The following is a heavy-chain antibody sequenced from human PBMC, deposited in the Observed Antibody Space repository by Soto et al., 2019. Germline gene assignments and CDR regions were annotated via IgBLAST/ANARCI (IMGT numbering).Heavy chain of an antibody. CDR3: TRPRYDGSGTPFDH. Sequence: EVQLVESGGGLVQPGGSLRLSCAASGFTFSSYWMHWVRQAPGKGLVWVSRISGDGSSTTYADSVKGRFIISRDNAKNTLYLQVNSLRVEDTAVYYCTRPRYDGSGTPFDHWGQGTLVTVAS. CDR2: ISGDGSST. CDR1: GFTFSSYW. J-gene: IGHJ4*02. D-gene: IGHD3-22*01. V-gene: IGHV3-74*01.